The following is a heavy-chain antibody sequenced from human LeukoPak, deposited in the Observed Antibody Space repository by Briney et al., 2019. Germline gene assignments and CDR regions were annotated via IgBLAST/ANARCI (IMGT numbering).Heavy chain of an antibody. Sequence: SETLSLTCTVSGGSISSGGYYWSWIRQHPGKGLEWIGYIYYSGSTNYNPSLKSRVTISVDTSKNQFSLKLSSVTAADTAVYYCARLFSSGWYGEEVYWYFDLWGRGTLVTVSS. V-gene: IGHV4-61*08. CDR1: GGSISSGGYY. D-gene: IGHD6-19*01. CDR3: ARLFSSGWYGEEVYWYFDL. J-gene: IGHJ2*01. CDR2: IYYSGST.